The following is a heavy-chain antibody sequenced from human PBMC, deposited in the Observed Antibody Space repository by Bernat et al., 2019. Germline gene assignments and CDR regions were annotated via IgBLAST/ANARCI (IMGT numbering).Heavy chain of an antibody. V-gene: IGHV3-48*03. CDR2: ISSSGSTI. Sequence: EVQLVESGGGLVQPGGSLRLSCAASGFTFSSYEMNWVRQAPGKGLEWISYISSSGSTIYYADSVKGRFTISRDNAKNSLYLQMNSLRAEDTAVYYCARGPLLRGVQEGWYFDYWGQGTLVTVSS. J-gene: IGHJ4*02. CDR3: ARGPLLRGVQEGWYFDY. CDR1: GFTFSSYE. D-gene: IGHD3-10*01.